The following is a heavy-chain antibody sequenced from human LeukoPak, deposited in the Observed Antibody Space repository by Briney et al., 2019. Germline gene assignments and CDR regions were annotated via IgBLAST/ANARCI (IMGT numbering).Heavy chain of an antibody. V-gene: IGHV3-13*01. CDR1: GFAFSSYD. Sequence: PGGSLRLSCAASGFAFSSYDMHWVRQASGKGLEWVSGIGAFGDTYYGVAVRGRFPISRDKAKNSLYLQMNSLGAGDTAVYFCARAASYNYNNRPYLFDSWGQGTLVAVSS. CDR3: ARAASYNYNNRPYLFDS. D-gene: IGHD3-10*01. J-gene: IGHJ4*02. CDR2: IGAFGDT.